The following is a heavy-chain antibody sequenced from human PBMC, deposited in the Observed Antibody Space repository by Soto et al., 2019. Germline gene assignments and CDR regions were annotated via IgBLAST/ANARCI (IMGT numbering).Heavy chain of an antibody. CDR3: EKHHIRMT. Sequence: RGSLILSCVSSGFTFSIYAMGWVRQAPGKGLDWVSAISGRGGSTYYADSVKGRFTISIDNSKNTLYLQMNSLRAEDTAVYYCEKHHIRMTWGQGTLVTVSS. CDR2: ISGRGGST. V-gene: IGHV3-23*01. D-gene: IGHD2-8*01. CDR1: GFTFSIYA. J-gene: IGHJ5*02.